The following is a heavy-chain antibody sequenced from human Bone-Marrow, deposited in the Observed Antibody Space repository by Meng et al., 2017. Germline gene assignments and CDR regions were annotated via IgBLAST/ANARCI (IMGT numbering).Heavy chain of an antibody. CDR2: IIPIFGTA. CDR3: ASHQEWARYSSGWAAEYFQH. J-gene: IGHJ1*01. V-gene: IGHV1-69*13. D-gene: IGHD6-19*01. CDR1: GGTFSSYA. Sequence: SVKVSCKASGGTFSSYAISWVRQAPGQGLEWMGGIIPIFGTANYAQKFQGRVTITADESTSTAYMELSSLRSEDTAVYYCASHQEWARYSSGWAAEYFQHWGQGTRVTSAS.